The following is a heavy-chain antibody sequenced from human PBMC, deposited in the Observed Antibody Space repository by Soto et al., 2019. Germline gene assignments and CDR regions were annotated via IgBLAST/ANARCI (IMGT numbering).Heavy chain of an antibody. CDR1: GGSISSYY. CDR2: IYYSGST. D-gene: IGHD6-13*01. J-gene: IGHJ5*02. Sequence: SETLSLTCTVSGGSISSYYWSWIRQPPGKGLEWIGYIYYSGSTNYNPSLKSRVTISVDTSKNQFSLKLSSVTAADTAVYYCARDCIAAAGTEEVWFDPWGQGTLVTVSS. V-gene: IGHV4-59*01. CDR3: ARDCIAAAGTEEVWFDP.